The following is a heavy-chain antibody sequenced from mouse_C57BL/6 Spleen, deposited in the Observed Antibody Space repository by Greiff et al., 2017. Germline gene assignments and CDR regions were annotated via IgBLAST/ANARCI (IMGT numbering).Heavy chain of an antibody. CDR1: GYTFTSYW. V-gene: IGHV1-55*01. CDR2: IYPGSGST. J-gene: IGHJ1*03. D-gene: IGHD1-1*01. Sequence: QVQLQQPGAELVKPGASVKMSCKASGYTFTSYWITWVKQRPGQGLEWIGDIYPGSGSTNYNAKFKGKATLTIDTSSNTAYMQLSSLTSEDSAVYYCARDYSGSSYWYFDVWGTGTTVTVSS. CDR3: ARDYSGSSYWYFDV.